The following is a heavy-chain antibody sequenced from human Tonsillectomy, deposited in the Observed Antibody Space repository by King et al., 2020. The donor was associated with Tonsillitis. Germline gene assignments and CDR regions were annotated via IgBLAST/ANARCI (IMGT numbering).Heavy chain of an antibody. V-gene: IGHV3-21*01. CDR1: GFTFSSYS. J-gene: IGHJ5*02. Sequence: VQLVESGGGLVKPGGSLRLSCAASGFTFSSYSMNWVRQAPGKGLEWVSSISSSSSYIYYADSVKGRFTISRDNAKNSLYLQMNSLRAEDTAVYYCARASIAAADDPGGDWFEPWGQGTLVTVSS. CDR2: ISSSSSYI. CDR3: ARASIAAADDPGGDWFEP. D-gene: IGHD6-13*01.